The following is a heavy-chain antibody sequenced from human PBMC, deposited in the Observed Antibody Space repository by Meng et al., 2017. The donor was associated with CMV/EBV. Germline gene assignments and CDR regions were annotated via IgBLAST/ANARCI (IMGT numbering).Heavy chain of an antibody. J-gene: IGHJ4*02. D-gene: IGHD2-2*01. V-gene: IGHV1-69*05. CDR1: GGTFSSYA. Sequence: SVKVSCKASGGTFSSYAISWVRQAPGQGLEWMGGIIPIFGTANYAQKFQGRVTITTDESTSTAYMELSSLRSEDTAVYYCARETRYCSSTNCLYGLDYWGQGTMVTVSS. CDR2: IIPIFGTA. CDR3: ARETRYCSSTNCLYGLDY.